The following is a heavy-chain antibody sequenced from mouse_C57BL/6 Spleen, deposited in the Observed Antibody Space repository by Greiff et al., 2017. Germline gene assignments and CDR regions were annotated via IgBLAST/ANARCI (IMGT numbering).Heavy chain of an antibody. J-gene: IGHJ3*01. CDR1: GYAFSSYW. Sequence: QVQLKQSGAELVQPGASVKISCKASGYAFSSYWMNWVKQRPGKGLEWIGQIYPGDGDTNYNGKFKGKATLTADKSSSTDYMQLSSLTSEDSAVYFCARSGLTDWFAYWGQGTLVTVSA. CDR2: IYPGDGDT. V-gene: IGHV1-80*01. D-gene: IGHD3-3*01. CDR3: ARSGLTDWFAY.